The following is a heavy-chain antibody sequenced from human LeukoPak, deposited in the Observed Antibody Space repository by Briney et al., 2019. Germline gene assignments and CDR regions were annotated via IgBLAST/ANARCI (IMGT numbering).Heavy chain of an antibody. V-gene: IGHV4-61*02. CDR1: GDSISSGSYN. Sequence: SQTLSLTCTVSGDSISSGSYNWSWIRQPAGKGLEWIGRIYTSGSTNSNHSLNSRATISVDTSKNQFSLKLSSVTAADTAVYYCAREGYGFSDSKGGFYYFDYWGQGTLVTVSS. CDR2: IYTSGST. D-gene: IGHD5-18*01. J-gene: IGHJ4*02. CDR3: AREGYGFSDSKGGFYYFDY.